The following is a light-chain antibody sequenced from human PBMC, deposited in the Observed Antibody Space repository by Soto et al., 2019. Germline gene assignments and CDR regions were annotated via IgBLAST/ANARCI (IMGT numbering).Light chain of an antibody. V-gene: IGKV1-5*01. Sequence: DIQMTQSPSTLSASVGDRVTITCRASQSISGWLAWYQQKPGKAPKLLIFDASRLETGVPSRFSGSGSGTEFTLTIRSLQPDDFATYYCQQYNSYSPTFGQGTKVDIK. J-gene: IGKJ1*01. CDR2: DAS. CDR1: QSISGW. CDR3: QQYNSYSPT.